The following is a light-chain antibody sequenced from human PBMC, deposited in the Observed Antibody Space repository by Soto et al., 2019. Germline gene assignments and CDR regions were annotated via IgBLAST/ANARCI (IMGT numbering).Light chain of an antibody. CDR2: DAS. Sequence: EIVLTQSPATLSLSPGERATLSCRASQSVSSDLAWYQQKPGQAPRLLIYDASNRATGIPDRFSGSGSGTDFTLTISSLEPEDFAVYYCQQRSNWPRTFGQGTKVEIK. J-gene: IGKJ1*01. CDR1: QSVSSD. CDR3: QQRSNWPRT. V-gene: IGKV3-11*01.